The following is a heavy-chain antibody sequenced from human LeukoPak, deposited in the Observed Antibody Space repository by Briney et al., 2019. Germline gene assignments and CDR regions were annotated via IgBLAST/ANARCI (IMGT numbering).Heavy chain of an antibody. CDR1: GGSISSRNYY. CDR3: ARGSNWDDGAFDQ. Sequence: SETLSLTCTVSGGSISSRNYYWGWIRQPPGKGLEWIGSIFYGGSTYYNPSLKSRVTLSVDTSSNQFSLKLSSMTAADTAVYFCARGSNWDDGAFDQWGQGTLVIVSS. CDR2: IFYGGST. V-gene: IGHV4-39*07. J-gene: IGHJ4*02. D-gene: IGHD1-1*01.